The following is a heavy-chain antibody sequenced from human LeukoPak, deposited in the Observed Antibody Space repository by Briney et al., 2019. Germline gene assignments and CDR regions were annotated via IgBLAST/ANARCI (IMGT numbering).Heavy chain of an antibody. D-gene: IGHD3-3*01. V-gene: IGHV4-59*12. CDR3: ARGYYVLRFLSLDP. CDR2: IYYSGST. CDR1: GGSISSYY. Sequence: PSETLSLTCTVSGGSISSYYWSWIRQPPGKGLEWIGYIYYSGSTNYNPSLKSRVTISVDTSKNQFSLKLSSVTAADTAVYYCARGYYVLRFLSLDPWGQGTLVTVSS. J-gene: IGHJ5*02.